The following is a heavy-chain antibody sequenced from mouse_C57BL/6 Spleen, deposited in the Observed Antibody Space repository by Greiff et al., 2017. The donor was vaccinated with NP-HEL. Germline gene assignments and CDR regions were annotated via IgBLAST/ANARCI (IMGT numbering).Heavy chain of an antibody. Sequence: FTISRDNAKNTLFLQMTSLRSEDTAMYYCARKIGTGGFAYWGQGTLVTVSA. CDR3: ARKIGTGGFAY. J-gene: IGHJ3*01. D-gene: IGHD2-14*01. V-gene: IGHV5-17*01.